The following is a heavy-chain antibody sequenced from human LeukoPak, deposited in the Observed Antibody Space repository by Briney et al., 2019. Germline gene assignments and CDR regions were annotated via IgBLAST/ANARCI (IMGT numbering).Heavy chain of an antibody. CDR3: ARETVPGPNSAFDI. D-gene: IGHD6-19*01. CDR2: ISNDGNYK. CDR1: GFTFSTYP. Sequence: GGSLRLSCEVSGFTFSTYPMHWVRQAPGKGLEWMSVISNDGNYKYYADSVRGRFTISRDNSKNTLYLQMNSLRVEDTAVYYCARETVPGPNSAFDIWGQGTMVTVSS. V-gene: IGHV3-30*04. J-gene: IGHJ3*02.